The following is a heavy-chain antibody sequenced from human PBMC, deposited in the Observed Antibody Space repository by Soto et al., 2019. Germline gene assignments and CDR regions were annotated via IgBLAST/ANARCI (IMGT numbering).Heavy chain of an antibody. CDR1: GFTLSDHW. D-gene: IGHD2-21*01. V-gene: IGHV3-74*01. J-gene: IGHJ4*02. Sequence: RLSCAASGFTLSDHWMHWVRQVPGKGLVWVSRVNSDGSTTTYADSVKGRFTISRDNAKNTLYLQMNSLKADDTAVYYCARGKDKHNHQTFSYYDFWGQGTPVTGSS. CDR2: VNSDGSTT. CDR3: ARGKDKHNHQTFSYYDF.